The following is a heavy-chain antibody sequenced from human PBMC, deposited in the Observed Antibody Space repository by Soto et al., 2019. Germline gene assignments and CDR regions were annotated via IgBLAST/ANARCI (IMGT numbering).Heavy chain of an antibody. Sequence: ASVKVSCKASGYTLANYYMHWIRQAPGQGLEWMGIINPSFGSTTYAEKFQGRVIMTRDTSTSTVYMELSSLRSEDTAVYYCARGREEWAYYFDYWGQGTLVTVSS. V-gene: IGHV1-46*01. CDR1: GYTLANYY. D-gene: IGHD3-3*01. J-gene: IGHJ4*02. CDR3: ARGREEWAYYFDY. CDR2: INPSFGST.